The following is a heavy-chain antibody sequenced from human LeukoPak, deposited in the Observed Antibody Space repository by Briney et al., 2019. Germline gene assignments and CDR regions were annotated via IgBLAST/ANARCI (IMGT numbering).Heavy chain of an antibody. V-gene: IGHV3-7*01. CDR3: ARDRGYSTIDY. J-gene: IGHJ4*02. Sequence: GGSLRLSCAASAFTFSNYWMSWVRQAPGQGLEWVANIKEDGSEMNYVDSVKGRFTISRDNAKNSLYLQMNSLRVDNTAVYYCARDRGYSTIDYWGQGTLVTVS. CDR2: IKEDGSEM. CDR1: AFTFSNYW. D-gene: IGHD4-23*01.